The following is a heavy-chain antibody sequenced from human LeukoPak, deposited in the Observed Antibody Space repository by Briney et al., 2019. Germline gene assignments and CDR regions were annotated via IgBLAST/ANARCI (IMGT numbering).Heavy chain of an antibody. J-gene: IGHJ6*02. D-gene: IGHD6-13*01. V-gene: IGHV3-33*01. CDR3: SRERDSSSWYDYYYYYGMDV. CDR1: GFTFSSYG. Sequence: PGGSLRLSCAASGFTFSSYGIHWVRQAPGKGLEWVAVIWFDGSNKYDADSVKGRFTISRDNSKNTLYLQMNSLRAEDTAVYYCSRERDSSSWYDYYYYYGMDVWGQGTTVTVSS. CDR2: IWFDGSNK.